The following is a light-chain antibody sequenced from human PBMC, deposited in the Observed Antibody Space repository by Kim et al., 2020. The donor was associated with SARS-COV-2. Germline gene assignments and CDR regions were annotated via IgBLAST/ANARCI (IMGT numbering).Light chain of an antibody. V-gene: IGLV6-57*02. Sequence: KTVTISCTGSSSSIASNYVQWYQQRPGSAPITLIYEDEQRPSGVPDRFSGSIDRSSNSASLTISGLKTEDEADYYCQSYDADSRWVFGGGTQLTVL. CDR1: SSSIASNY. CDR2: EDE. CDR3: QSYDADSRWV. J-gene: IGLJ3*02.